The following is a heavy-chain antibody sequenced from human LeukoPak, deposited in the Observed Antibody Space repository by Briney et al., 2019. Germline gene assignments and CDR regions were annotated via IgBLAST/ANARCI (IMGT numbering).Heavy chain of an antibody. V-gene: IGHV6-1*01. CDR2: TYYSSKWYY. CDR1: GDSVSSNNAA. D-gene: IGHD5-12*01. J-gene: IGHJ3*02. Sequence: SQTLSLTCAISGDSVSSNNAAWHWIRQSPPRGLEWLGRTYYSSKWYYDYAVSLRSRVTINPDTSKNHFSLQLSSVAPADTAVYFCAREDRLSFDIWGQGTMVTVSS. CDR3: AREDRLSFDI.